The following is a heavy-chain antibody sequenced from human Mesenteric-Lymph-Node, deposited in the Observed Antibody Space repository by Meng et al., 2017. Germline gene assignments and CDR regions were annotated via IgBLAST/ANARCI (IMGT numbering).Heavy chain of an antibody. J-gene: IGHJ4*02. CDR3: ARSIAVAGRHMEY. CDR1: GFTFSSYS. V-gene: IGHV3-21*01. CDR2: ISSSSYI. Sequence: GESLKISCAASGFTFSSYSMNWVRQAPGKGLEWVSSISSSSYIYYADSVKGRFTISRDNAKNSLYLQMNSLRAEDTAVYYCARSIAVAGRHMEYWGQGTLVTVSS. D-gene: IGHD6-19*01.